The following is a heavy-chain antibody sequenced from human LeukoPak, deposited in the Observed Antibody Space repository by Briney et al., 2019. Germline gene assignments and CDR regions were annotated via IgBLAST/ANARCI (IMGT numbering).Heavy chain of an antibody. J-gene: IGHJ6*02. Sequence: AGGSLRLSCAASGFTFSSYEMNWVRQAPGKGLEWVSYISSSGSTIYYADSVKGRFTISRDNAKNSLYLQMNSLRAEDTAVYYCASNSGYYYGMDVWGQGTTVTVSS. V-gene: IGHV3-48*03. D-gene: IGHD2-15*01. CDR1: GFTFSSYE. CDR2: ISSSGSTI. CDR3: ASNSGYYYGMDV.